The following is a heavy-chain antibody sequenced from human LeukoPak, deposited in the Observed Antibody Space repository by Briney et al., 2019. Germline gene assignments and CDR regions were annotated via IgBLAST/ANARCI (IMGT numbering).Heavy chain of an antibody. CDR1: GFTFSSYG. CDR2: ISYDGSNK. D-gene: IGHD5-12*01. J-gene: IGHJ4*02. CDR3: ARDWGGIVARTNFDY. V-gene: IGHV3-30*19. Sequence: PGGSLRLSCAASGFTFSSYGMHWVRQAPGKGLEWVAVISYDGSNKYYADSVKGRFTISRDNSKNTLYLQMNSLRAEDTAVYYCARDWGGIVARTNFDYWGQGTLVTVSS.